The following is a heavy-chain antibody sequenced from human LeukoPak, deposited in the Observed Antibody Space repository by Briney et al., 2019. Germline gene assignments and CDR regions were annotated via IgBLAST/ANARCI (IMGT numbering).Heavy chain of an antibody. V-gene: IGHV5-51*01. CDR3: ARLRGGDGYNTYYFDY. Sequence: GESLKISCQGSGYSFTTYWIAWVRQMPGKGLEWMGIIYPGDSDTRYSPSFQGQVTISADRSISIAYLQWSSLKASDIAMYYCARLRGGDGYNTYYFDYWGQGTLVTVSS. CDR2: IYPGDSDT. J-gene: IGHJ4*02. D-gene: IGHD5-24*01. CDR1: GYSFTTYW.